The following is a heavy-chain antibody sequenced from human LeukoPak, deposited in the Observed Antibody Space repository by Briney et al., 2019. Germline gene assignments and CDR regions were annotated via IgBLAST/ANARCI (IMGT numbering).Heavy chain of an antibody. CDR2: MNTNSGNT. J-gene: IGHJ4*02. D-gene: IGHD4-17*01. Sequence: DSVKVSCKASGYTFTSYDMNWVRQPAGKGLEWMGWMNTNSGNTGYAQKFQGRVTMTRNTSISTAYMELSSLRSEDTAVYYCARDPGMTTDDYWGQGTLVTVSS. CDR3: ARDPGMTTDDY. V-gene: IGHV1-8*01. CDR1: GYTFTSYD.